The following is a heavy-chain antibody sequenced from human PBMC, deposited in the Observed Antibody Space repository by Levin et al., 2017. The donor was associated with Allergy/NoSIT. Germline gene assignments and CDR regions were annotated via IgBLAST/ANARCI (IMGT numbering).Heavy chain of an antibody. V-gene: IGHV3-23*01. CDR2: ISGSGGST. Sequence: GGSLRLSCAASGFTFSSYAMSWVRQAPGKGLEWVSAISGSGGSTYYADSVKGRFTISRDNSKNTLYLQMNSLRAEDTAVYYCAKASVLGGYDHPPYYYYYMDVWGKGTTVTVSS. CDR3: AKASVLGGYDHPPYYYYYMDV. D-gene: IGHD5-12*01. CDR1: GFTFSSYA. J-gene: IGHJ6*03.